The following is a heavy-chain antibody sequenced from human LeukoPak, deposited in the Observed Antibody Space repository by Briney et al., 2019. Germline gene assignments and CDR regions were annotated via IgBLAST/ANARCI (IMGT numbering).Heavy chain of an antibody. CDR3: SRSYRYFAY. V-gene: IGHV1-2*02. J-gene: IGHJ4*02. CDR2: INPNTGDT. Sequence: GASVKVSCKASGYTFTGYYVHWVRQAPGQGLEWMGWINPNTGDTNYAQKFQVRVTMTRDTSINTAYMDLSGLRSDDTAVYYCSRSYRYFAYWGQGTLVTVSS. CDR1: GYTFTGYY. D-gene: IGHD3-16*02.